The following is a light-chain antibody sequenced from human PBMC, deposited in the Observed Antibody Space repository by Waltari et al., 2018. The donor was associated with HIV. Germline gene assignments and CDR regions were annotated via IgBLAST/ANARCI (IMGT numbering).Light chain of an antibody. Sequence: DIVMTQSPDSLAVSLGERATINSNSSQSVLSSSNNKNYLTCYQQKPGQPPKLLLFWASTRQSGVPVRFSGSGSEADFTLTISSLQAEDVAVYYCQQCYSTPYTFGQGTKLEIK. CDR1: QSVLSSSNNKNY. CDR2: WAS. CDR3: QQCYSTPYT. V-gene: IGKV4-1*01. J-gene: IGKJ2*01.